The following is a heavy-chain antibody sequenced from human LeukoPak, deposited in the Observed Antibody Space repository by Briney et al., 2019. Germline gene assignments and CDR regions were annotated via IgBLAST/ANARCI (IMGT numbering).Heavy chain of an antibody. CDR2: ITPIFGTP. J-gene: IGHJ6*02. CDR3: ARRLQSGGYYYYSIDV. Sequence: SVKVSYKASGGTFNIDALNWVRQAPGQGLEWLGGITPIFGTPSYAQKFKGRVTITADESTNTGYMELSSLRSEDTAVYYCARRLQSGGYYYYSIDVWGPGTTVAVSS. CDR1: GGTFNIDA. V-gene: IGHV1-69*13. D-gene: IGHD2-21*02.